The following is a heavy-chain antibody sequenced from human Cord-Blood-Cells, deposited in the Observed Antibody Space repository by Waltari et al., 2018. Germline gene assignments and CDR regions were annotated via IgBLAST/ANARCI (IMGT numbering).Heavy chain of an antibody. V-gene: IGHV3-23*01. Sequence: EVQLLESGGGLVQPGGSLRLSCAASGFTFSSYAMSWVRQAPGKGLEWVSAISGSGGSTYYADSVKGRFTISRDNSKNTLYLQMNSLRAEDTAIYYCAKDKTLSDSSGVVDVWGQGTTVTVSS. D-gene: IGHD6-19*01. CDR2: ISGSGGST. CDR1: GFTFSSYA. J-gene: IGHJ6*02. CDR3: AKDKTLSDSSGVVDV.